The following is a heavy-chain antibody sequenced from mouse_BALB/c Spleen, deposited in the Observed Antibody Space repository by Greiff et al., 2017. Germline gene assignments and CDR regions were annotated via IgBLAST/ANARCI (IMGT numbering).Heavy chain of an antibody. D-gene: IGHD1-1*01. V-gene: IGHV1-5*01. J-gene: IGHJ4*01. CDR2: IYPGNSDT. Sequence: VQLQQSGTVLARPGASVKMSCKASGYTFTSYWMHWVKQRPGQGLEWIGAIYPGNSDTSYNQKFKGKAKLTAVTSTSTAYMELSSLTNEDSAVYYCTRSLVVDYYAMDYWGQGTSVTVSS. CDR3: TRSLVVDYYAMDY. CDR1: GYTFTSYW.